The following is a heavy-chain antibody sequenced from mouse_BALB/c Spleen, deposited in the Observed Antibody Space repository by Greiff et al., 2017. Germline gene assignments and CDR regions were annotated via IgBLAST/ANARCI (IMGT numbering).Heavy chain of an antibody. V-gene: IGHV14-4*02. D-gene: IGHD2-10*01. CDR3: TYDGNGAMDY. CDR2: IDPENGDT. J-gene: IGHJ4*01. CDR1: GFNIKDYY. Sequence: EVQLQQSGAELVRSGASVKLSCTASGFNIKDYYMHWVKQRPEQGLEWIGWIDPENGDTEYAPKFQGKATMTADTSSNTAYLQLSSLTSEDTAVYYCTYDGNGAMDYWGQGTSVTVSS.